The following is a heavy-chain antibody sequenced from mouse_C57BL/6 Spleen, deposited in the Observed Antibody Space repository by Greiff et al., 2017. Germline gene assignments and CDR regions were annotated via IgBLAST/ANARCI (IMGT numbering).Heavy chain of an antibody. CDR3: ARRAYYSNYVSYYFDY. CDR1: GYTFTSYW. V-gene: IGHV1-50*01. CDR2: IDPSDSYT. Sequence: VKLKQPGAELVKPGASVKLSCKASGYTFTSYWMQWVKQRPGQGLEWIGEIDPSDSYTNYNQKFKGKATLTVDTSSSTAYMQLSSLTSEDSAVYYCARRAYYSNYVSYYFDYWGQGTTLTVSS. D-gene: IGHD2-5*01. J-gene: IGHJ2*01.